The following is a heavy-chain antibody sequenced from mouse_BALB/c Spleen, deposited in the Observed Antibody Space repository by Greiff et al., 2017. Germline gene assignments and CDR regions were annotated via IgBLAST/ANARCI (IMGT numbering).Heavy chain of an antibody. V-gene: IGHV1-69*02. Sequence: QVQLQQPGAELVKPGASVKLSCKASGYTFTSYWMHWVKQRPGQGLEWIGEIDPSDSYTNYNQKFKGKATLTIDTSSSTAYMQLSSLTSEDSAVYYCARGRRREGSYYFDDWGQGTTLTVSS. CDR2: IDPSDSYT. CDR1: GYTFTSYW. J-gene: IGHJ2*01. CDR3: ARGRRREGSYYFDD.